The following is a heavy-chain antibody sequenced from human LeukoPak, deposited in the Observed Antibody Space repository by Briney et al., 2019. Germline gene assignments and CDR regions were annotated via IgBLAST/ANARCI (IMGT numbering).Heavy chain of an antibody. CDR3: AMVRGVADAFDY. CDR2: ISAYNGNT. CDR1: GYTFTSYG. D-gene: IGHD3-10*01. V-gene: IGHV1-18*03. J-gene: IGHJ4*02. Sequence: ASVKVSCKASGYTFTSYGISWVRQAPGQGLEWMGWISAYNGNTNYAQKLQGRVTMTTDTSTSTAYMELRSLRSDDMAVYYCAMVRGVADAFDYWGQGTLVTVSS.